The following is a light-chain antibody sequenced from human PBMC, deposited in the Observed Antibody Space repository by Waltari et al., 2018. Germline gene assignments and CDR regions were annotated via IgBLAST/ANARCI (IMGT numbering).Light chain of an antibody. V-gene: IGLV3-25*03. Sequence: SFALTQPPSVSVSPGQTARITCSAEELSKNYANWYQQKPGQAPVLVIYQDTERTHGIPERLSGSRSGKTVTLTISGVQAEDEADYFCQSADGTTNSVVFGGGTKLTVL. CDR3: QSADGTTNSVV. CDR2: QDT. CDR1: ELSKNY. J-gene: IGLJ2*01.